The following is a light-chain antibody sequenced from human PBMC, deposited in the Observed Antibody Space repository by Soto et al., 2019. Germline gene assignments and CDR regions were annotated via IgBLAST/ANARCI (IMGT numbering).Light chain of an antibody. Sequence: AIEMTQSPSSLSASVGDRITINCRTSQFIRNDLGWFQQKPGKAPKLLIYGASTLQTGVPSRFSGSGSGTAFTLTISSLQPEDFATYYCLQDYNYPRTFGQGTKVEIK. CDR3: LQDYNYPRT. J-gene: IGKJ1*01. CDR2: GAS. V-gene: IGKV1-6*01. CDR1: QFIRND.